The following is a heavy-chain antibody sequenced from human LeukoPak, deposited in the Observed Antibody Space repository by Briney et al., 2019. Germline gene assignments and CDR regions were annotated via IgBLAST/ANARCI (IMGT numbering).Heavy chain of an antibody. J-gene: IGHJ4*02. CDR3: ASGQYYDLWSGYYVD. CDR1: GGSFSGHY. V-gene: IGHV4-34*01. Sequence: SETLSLTYAVYGGSFSGHYWSWIRQPPGKGLEWIGEINHSGSTNYNPSLESRVTISVDTSKNHFSLKLSSVTAADTAVYYCASGQYYDLWSGYYVDWGQGTLVTVSA. CDR2: INHSGST. D-gene: IGHD3-3*01.